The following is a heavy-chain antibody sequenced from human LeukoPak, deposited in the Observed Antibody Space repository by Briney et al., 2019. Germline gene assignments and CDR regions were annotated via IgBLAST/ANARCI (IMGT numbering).Heavy chain of an antibody. CDR3: ARVLWVSTKYYFDY. D-gene: IGHD2-8*01. Sequence: VASVKVSCKASGYTFTGYYMHWVRQAPGQGLEWMGWINPNSGGTNYAQKFQGRVTMTRDTSISTAYMELSRLRSDDTAVYYCARVLWVSTKYYFDYWGQGTLVTVSS. V-gene: IGHV1-2*02. J-gene: IGHJ4*02. CDR1: GYTFTGYY. CDR2: INPNSGGT.